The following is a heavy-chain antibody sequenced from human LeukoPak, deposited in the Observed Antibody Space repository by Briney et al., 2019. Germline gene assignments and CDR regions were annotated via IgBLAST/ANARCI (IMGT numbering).Heavy chain of an antibody. J-gene: IGHJ6*01. CDR3: GKGGAMIGVFDGMDV. CDR2: ISGSGGST. D-gene: IGHD3-22*01. CDR1: GFTFSSYA. Sequence: GGSLRLSCAASGFTFSSYAMSWVRQAPGKGLEWVSAISGSGGSTYYADSVKGRFTISRDNSKNTVYLQMNSLRAQDTAVYYCGKGGAMIGVFDGMDVWGQGTTVTLSS. V-gene: IGHV3-23*01.